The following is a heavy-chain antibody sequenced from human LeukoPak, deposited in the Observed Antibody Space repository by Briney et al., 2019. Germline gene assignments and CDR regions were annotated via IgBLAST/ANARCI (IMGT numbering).Heavy chain of an antibody. Sequence: PSETLSLTCTVSGGPISSSNYYWSWIRQPPGKGLEWIGEINHSGSTNYNPSLKSRVTISVDTSKNQFSLKLSSVTAADTAVYYCARVAFEVMITFGGVSFDYWGQGTLVTVSS. CDR1: GGPISSSNYY. J-gene: IGHJ4*02. D-gene: IGHD3-16*01. V-gene: IGHV4-39*07. CDR3: ARVAFEVMITFGGVSFDY. CDR2: INHSGST.